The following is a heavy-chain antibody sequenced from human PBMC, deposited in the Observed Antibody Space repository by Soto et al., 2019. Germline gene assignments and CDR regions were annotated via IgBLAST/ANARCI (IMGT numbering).Heavy chain of an antibody. CDR2: IIPIFGTA. Sequence: ASVKVSCKASGGTFSSYAISWLRQSPGQGLEWMGGIIPIFGTANYAQKFQGRVTITADESTSTAYMELSSLRSEDTAVYYCAGDYDSSGYYYDYWGQGTLVTVSS. V-gene: IGHV1-69*13. D-gene: IGHD3-22*01. CDR1: GGTFSSYA. CDR3: AGDYDSSGYYYDY. J-gene: IGHJ4*02.